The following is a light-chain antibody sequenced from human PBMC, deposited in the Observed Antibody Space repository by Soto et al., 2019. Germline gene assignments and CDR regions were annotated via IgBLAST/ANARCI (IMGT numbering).Light chain of an antibody. CDR3: SSYAGGSSMV. Sequence: QSVLTQPASVSGSPGQSITISCTGTTSNVETYKFVSWYQYHPGKAPKLIIYEGSKRPSGVSSRFSGSKSGNTASLTISGLQADDDGDYYCSSYAGGSSMVFGGGTQLTVL. CDR1: TSNVETYKF. CDR2: EGS. J-gene: IGLJ3*02. V-gene: IGLV2-23*01.